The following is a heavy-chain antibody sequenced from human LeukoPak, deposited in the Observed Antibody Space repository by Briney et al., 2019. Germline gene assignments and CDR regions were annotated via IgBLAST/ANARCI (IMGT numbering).Heavy chain of an antibody. D-gene: IGHD2-15*01. V-gene: IGHV3-21*01. Sequence: GGSLRLSCAASGFSFSTYTMNWVRQAPGKGLEWVSSISTTDNYIYYADSVKGRFTIPRDNAKNSLYLQMNSLRAEDTAVYYCGRYCSAASCRDIDYWGQGTLVTVSS. CDR2: ISTTDNYI. CDR1: GFSFSTYT. J-gene: IGHJ4*02. CDR3: GRYCSAASCRDIDY.